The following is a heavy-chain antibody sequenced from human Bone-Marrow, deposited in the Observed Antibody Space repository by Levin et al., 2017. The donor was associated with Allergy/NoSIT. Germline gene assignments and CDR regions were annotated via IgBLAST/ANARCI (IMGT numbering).Heavy chain of an antibody. V-gene: IGHV4-61*08. CDR3: ARGGGTSRSDAFDF. D-gene: IGHD4-23*01. Sequence: SETLSLTCAVSGASVNNDDHYWNWIRQPPGKGLEWIGYIYYTGATNYNPSLRSRVTMSLDTSNNQFSLRLTSMTAADTAVYYCARGGGTSRSDAFDFWGQGTMVPVSS. J-gene: IGHJ3*01. CDR2: IYYTGAT. CDR1: GASVNNDDHY.